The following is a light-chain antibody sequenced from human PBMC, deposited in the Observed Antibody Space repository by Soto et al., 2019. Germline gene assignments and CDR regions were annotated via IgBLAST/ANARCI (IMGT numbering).Light chain of an antibody. CDR1: SSDVGRYNH. J-gene: IGLJ1*01. CDR2: EVS. CDR3: NSHTSGDFRV. V-gene: IGLV2-14*01. Sequence: QSDLAQPASVSGSPGQSIGISCTGTSSDVGRYNHVSWYQHHPGKAPKLIISEVSNRPSGVSNRFSGSKSGYTASLTISGLQAEDEADYYCNSHTSGDFRVFGTGTKVTVL.